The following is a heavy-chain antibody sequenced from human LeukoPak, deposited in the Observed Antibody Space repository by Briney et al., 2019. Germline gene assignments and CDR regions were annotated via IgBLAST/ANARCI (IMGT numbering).Heavy chain of an antibody. CDR1: GDSVSSNSAA. CDR2: TYYRSKWYN. CDR3: AREQYSSGWYRDAFDI. Sequence: SQTLSLTCAISGDSVSSNSAAWNWLRQSPSRGLEWLGRTYYRSKWYNDYAVSVKSRITINPDTSKNQFSLQLNSVTPEDTAVYYCAREQYSSGWYRDAFDIWGQGTMVTVSS. J-gene: IGHJ3*02. D-gene: IGHD6-19*01. V-gene: IGHV6-1*01.